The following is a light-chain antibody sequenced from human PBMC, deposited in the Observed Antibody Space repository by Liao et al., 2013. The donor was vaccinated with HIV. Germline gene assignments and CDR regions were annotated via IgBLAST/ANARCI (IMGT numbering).Light chain of an antibody. J-gene: IGLJ2*01. V-gene: IGLV3-21*01. CDR1: NIGSKS. CDR2: YDS. CDR3: QAWDSSNVV. Sequence: SYELTQPTSVSVAPGTTATITCGGNNIGSKSVHWYQQKPGQAPVLVIYYDSDRPSGIPERFSGSNSGNTVTLTIRGAQAMDEGDYYCQAWDSSNVVFGGGAKLTVL.